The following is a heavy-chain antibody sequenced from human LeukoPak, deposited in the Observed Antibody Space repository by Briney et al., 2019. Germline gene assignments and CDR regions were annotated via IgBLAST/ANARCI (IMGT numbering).Heavy chain of an antibody. D-gene: IGHD2-2*01. CDR3: ARPKYCSSTSCFDFDY. CDR2: ISSNGGST. V-gene: IGHV3-64*01. J-gene: IGHJ4*02. Sequence: GGSLRLSCAASGFTFSSYAMRWVRQALGKGLEYVSAISSNGGSTYCANSVKGRFTISRDNSKNTLYLQMGSLRAEDMAVYYCARPKYCSSTSCFDFDYWGQGTLVTVSS. CDR1: GFTFSSYA.